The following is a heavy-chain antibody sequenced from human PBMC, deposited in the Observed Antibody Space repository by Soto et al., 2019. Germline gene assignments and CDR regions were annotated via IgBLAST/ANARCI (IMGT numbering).Heavy chain of an antibody. D-gene: IGHD6-13*01. Sequence: SETLSLTCAVYGGSISGHYWNWIRQSPGKGLEWIGEINHSGRTNYNPSLKSRVTISVDTSKNQFSLNLGSVTAADTAVYFCARGNIAAALVYWGQGTLVTVS. CDR2: INHSGRT. CDR3: ARGNIAAALVY. V-gene: IGHV4-34*01. J-gene: IGHJ4*02. CDR1: GGSISGHY.